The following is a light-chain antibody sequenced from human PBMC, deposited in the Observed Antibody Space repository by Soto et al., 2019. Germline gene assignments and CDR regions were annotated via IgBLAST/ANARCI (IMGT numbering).Light chain of an antibody. CDR2: LNSDGSH. CDR1: SGHSSYA. CDR3: QTWGTGIRV. Sequence: QLVLTQSPSASASLGASVKLTCTLSSGHSSYAIAWHQQQPEKGPRYLLKLNSDGSHSKWDGIPDRFACSSSGAERYLAISSLQSEEQADYYCQTWGTGIRVFGGGTKVAVL. V-gene: IGLV4-69*01. J-gene: IGLJ3*02.